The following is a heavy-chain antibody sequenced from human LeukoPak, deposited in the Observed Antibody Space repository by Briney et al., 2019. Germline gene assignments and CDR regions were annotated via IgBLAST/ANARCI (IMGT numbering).Heavy chain of an antibody. V-gene: IGHV3-30-3*01. CDR2: ISYDGSNK. J-gene: IGHJ4*02. D-gene: IGHD2/OR15-2a*01. CDR3: ARGRIFDY. Sequence: GGSLRLSCAASGFTFSTYWMSWVRQAPGKGLEWVAVISYDGSNKYYADSVKGRFTISRDNSKNTLYLQMNSLRAEDTAVYYCARGRIFDYWGQGTLVTVSS. CDR1: GFTFSTYW.